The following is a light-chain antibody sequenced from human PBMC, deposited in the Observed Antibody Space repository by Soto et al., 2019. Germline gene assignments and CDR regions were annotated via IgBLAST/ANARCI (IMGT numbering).Light chain of an antibody. J-gene: IGKJ1*01. V-gene: IGKV3-20*01. Sequence: ERVMTQSPASLSVSPGERATLSCRASQSVSSYLAWYQQKPGQAPRLLIYGASSRATGIPDRFSGSGSGTDFTLTISRLEPEDFAVYYCQQYASSPRTFGQGTQGGYQ. CDR1: QSVSSY. CDR2: GAS. CDR3: QQYASSPRT.